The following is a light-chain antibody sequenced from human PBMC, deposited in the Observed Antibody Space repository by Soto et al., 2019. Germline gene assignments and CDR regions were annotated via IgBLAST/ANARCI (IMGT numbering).Light chain of an antibody. J-gene: IGKJ4*01. Sequence: EIVLTQSPATLSLSPGDRAVLSCRASQSVSRSLTWYQHKPGQAPRLLIYDASTRATGIPRRFSGSGSGTDFTLTISSLEPEDFAVYYCQQRSNRFGGWTKVEIK. CDR2: DAS. CDR1: QSVSRS. V-gene: IGKV3-11*01. CDR3: QQRSNR.